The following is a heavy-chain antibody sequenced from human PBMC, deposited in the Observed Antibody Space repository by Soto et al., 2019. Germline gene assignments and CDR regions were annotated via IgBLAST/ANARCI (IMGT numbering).Heavy chain of an antibody. Sequence: QLQLQESGPGLVKPSETLSLTCTVSGGSMSSDSYYWGWIRQSPGKGPEWIASMFYSGSTFYNPSLRSRVTMSLDTSNNQFSLRLTSVSAADTAVYYCASRSGPMLRGISGYFDLWGRGTPVTVSS. CDR1: GGSMSSDSYY. V-gene: IGHV4-39*01. D-gene: IGHD3-10*01. CDR3: ASRSGPMLRGISGYFDL. CDR2: MFYSGST. J-gene: IGHJ2*01.